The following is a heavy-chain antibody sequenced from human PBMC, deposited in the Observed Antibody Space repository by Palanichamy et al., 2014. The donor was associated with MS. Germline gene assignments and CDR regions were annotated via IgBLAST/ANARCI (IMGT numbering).Heavy chain of an antibody. CDR1: GFTFSSYG. J-gene: IGHJ6*02. V-gene: IGHV3-30*02. CDR3: AKSGYYGLDV. D-gene: IGHD3-10*01. Sequence: QVQLVESGGGVVQPGGSLRLSCAASGFTFSSYGMHWVRQAPGKGLEWVAFIRSDGSNKYYADSVKGRFTISRDNSKNTLYLQMNSLRAEDTAVYYCAKSGYYGLDVWGQGTTVTVSS. CDR2: IRSDGSNK.